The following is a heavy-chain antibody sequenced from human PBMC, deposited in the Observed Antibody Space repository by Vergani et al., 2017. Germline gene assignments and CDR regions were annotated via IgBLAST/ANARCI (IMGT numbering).Heavy chain of an antibody. CDR1: GYTFTSSG. CDR2: ISAYNGNT. D-gene: IGHD3-10*01. V-gene: IGHV1-18*01. J-gene: IGHJ5*02. CDR3: ASYKRVTMGGWFDP. Sequence: QVQLVQSGAEVKKPGASVKVSCKASGYTFTSSGISWVRQAPGQGLEWMGWISAYNGNTNYAQKLQGRVTMTTDTSTSTANMELRGLRYDDTAVYYCASYKRVTMGGWFDPWGQGSMVTVSS.